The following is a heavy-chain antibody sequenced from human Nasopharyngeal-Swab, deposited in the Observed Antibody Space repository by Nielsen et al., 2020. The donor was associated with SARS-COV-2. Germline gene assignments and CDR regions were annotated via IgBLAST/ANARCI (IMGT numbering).Heavy chain of an antibody. J-gene: IGHJ4*02. D-gene: IGHD6-19*01. Sequence: PGKALEWLALLYWDDDNRYSPSLKSRITITKDTSKNQVVLTMTSMDPVDTATYYCVHSSGWRLDYWGQGTLVTVSS. CDR3: VHSSGWRLDY. V-gene: IGHV2-5*02. CDR2: LYWDDDN.